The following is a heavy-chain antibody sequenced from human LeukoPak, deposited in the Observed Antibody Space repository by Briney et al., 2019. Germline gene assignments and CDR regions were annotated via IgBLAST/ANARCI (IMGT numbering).Heavy chain of an antibody. V-gene: IGHV3-74*01. CDR2: INSDGSST. Sequence: PGGSLRLSCAVSGFTFSNYWMYWVRQAPGKILVWVARINSDGSSTTYADSVEGRFTISRDNTKSMLHLQMHSLRVDDSAVYFCTRTTTTADWYFDLWGRGTLVTVSS. D-gene: IGHD1-1*01. CDR3: TRTTTTADWYFDL. CDR1: GFTFSNYW. J-gene: IGHJ2*01.